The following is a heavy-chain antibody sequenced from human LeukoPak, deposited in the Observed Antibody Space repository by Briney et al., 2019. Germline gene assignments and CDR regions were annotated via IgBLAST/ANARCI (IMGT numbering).Heavy chain of an antibody. CDR3: ARVRGGEYSSSSGGFDY. Sequence: GGSLRLSCAASGFTFSTYWMSWVRQASGKGLEWVANIKQDGSEKYYVDSVKGRFTISRDNAKNSLWLQMNSLRAEDTAVYYCARVRGGEYSSSSGGFDYWGQGTLVTVSS. CDR2: IKQDGSEK. CDR1: GFTFSTYW. D-gene: IGHD6-6*01. V-gene: IGHV3-7*01. J-gene: IGHJ4*02.